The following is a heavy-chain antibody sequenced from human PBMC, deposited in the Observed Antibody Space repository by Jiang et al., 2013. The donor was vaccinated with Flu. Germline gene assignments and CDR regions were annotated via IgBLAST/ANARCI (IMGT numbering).Heavy chain of an antibody. CDR1: GFTFSNAW. CDR2: IKSKTDGGTT. D-gene: IGHD1-1*01. V-gene: IGHV3-15*01. Sequence: SGGGLVKPGGSLRLSCAASGFTFSNAWMSWVRQAPGKGLEWVGRIKSKTDGGTTDYAAPVKGRFTISRDDSKNTLYLQMNSLKTEDTAVYYCTTLFAWNDDGADYWGQGTLVTVSS. CDR3: TTLFAWNDDGADY. J-gene: IGHJ4*02.